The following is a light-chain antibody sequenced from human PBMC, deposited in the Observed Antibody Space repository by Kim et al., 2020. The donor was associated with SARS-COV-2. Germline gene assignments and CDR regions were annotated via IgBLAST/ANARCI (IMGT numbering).Light chain of an antibody. Sequence: EIVMTQSPDTLSVSPGERATLSCRASQSVNSYLAWYQQKPGQAPRLLIYGASTRATGIPARFSGSGSGTEFTLTISSLQPEDFAVYSCQQYSDWPPGDTFGQGTKLEI. V-gene: IGKV3-15*01. CDR2: GAS. J-gene: IGKJ2*01. CDR3: QQYSDWPPGDT. CDR1: QSVNSY.